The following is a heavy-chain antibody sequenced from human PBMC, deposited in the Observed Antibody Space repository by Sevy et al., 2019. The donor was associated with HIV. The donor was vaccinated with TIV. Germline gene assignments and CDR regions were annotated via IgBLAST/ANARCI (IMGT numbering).Heavy chain of an antibody. CDR1: GGSISSSSYY. Sequence: SETLSLTCTVSGGSISSSSYYWGWIRQPPGKGLEWIGSIYYSGSTYYNPSLKSRVTISVETSKNQFSLKLGSVTAADTAVYYCARHYYYDSSYFDYWGQGTLVTVSS. CDR3: ARHYYYDSSYFDY. J-gene: IGHJ4*02. V-gene: IGHV4-39*01. CDR2: IYYSGST. D-gene: IGHD3-22*01.